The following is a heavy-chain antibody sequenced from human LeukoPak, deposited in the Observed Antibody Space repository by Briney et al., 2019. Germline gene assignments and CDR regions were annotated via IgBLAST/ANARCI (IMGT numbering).Heavy chain of an antibody. CDR3: ARIPEMATIKGLGY. CDR2: INPSGGTT. D-gene: IGHD5-24*01. Sequence: ASVKVSCKASGYSFTSYYMHWVRQAPGQGLEWMGIINPSGGTTSYAQKFQGRVTMTRDTSTSTIYMELSSLRSEDTAMYYCARIPEMATIKGLGYWGQGTLATVSS. J-gene: IGHJ4*02. CDR1: GYSFTSYY. V-gene: IGHV1-46*01.